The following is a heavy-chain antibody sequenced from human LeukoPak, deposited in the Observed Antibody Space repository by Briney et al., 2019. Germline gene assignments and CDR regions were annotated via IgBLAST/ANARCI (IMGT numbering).Heavy chain of an antibody. V-gene: IGHV3-9*01. CDR1: GFTFDDYA. J-gene: IGHJ4*02. D-gene: IGHD2-15*01. Sequence: GGSLRLSCAASGFTFDDYAMHWVRHAPGKGLEWVSGISWNSGSIGYADSVKGRFTISRDNAKNSLYLQMNSLRAEDTPVYYCARQRRYCSGDNCYQRTFDYWGQGTLVTVSS. CDR2: ISWNSGSI. CDR3: ARQRRYCSGDNCYQRTFDY.